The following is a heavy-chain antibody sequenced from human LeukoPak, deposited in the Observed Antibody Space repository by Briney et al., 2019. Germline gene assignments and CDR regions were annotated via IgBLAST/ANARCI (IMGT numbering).Heavy chain of an antibody. CDR2: IYYSGST. CDR1: GGSISSDDYY. J-gene: IGHJ4*02. D-gene: IGHD3-16*01. CDR3: ARADYDYVWGSRSFDY. V-gene: IGHV4-30-4*01. Sequence: SQTLSLTCTVSGGSISSDDYYWSWIRQPPGKGLEWIGYIYYSGSTYYNPSLKSRVTISVDTSKNQFSLKLSSVTAADTAVYYCARADYDYVWGSRSFDYWGQGTLVTVSS.